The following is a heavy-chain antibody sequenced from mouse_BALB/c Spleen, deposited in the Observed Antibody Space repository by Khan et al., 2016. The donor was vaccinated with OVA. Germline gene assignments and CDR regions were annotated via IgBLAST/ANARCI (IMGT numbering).Heavy chain of an antibody. V-gene: IGHV1-18*01. Sequence: VRLQQSGPELVKPGASVKISCKTSGYTFTEYTMHWVKQSHGKSLEWIGGINPNNGDTNYSQKFKGKATLTVDKSSSTAYMEFRSLTSEDSAVYYCARWYFGSTWFAYWGQGTLVTVSA. CDR1: GYTFTEYT. D-gene: IGHD1-1*01. CDR2: INPNNGDT. J-gene: IGHJ3*01. CDR3: ARWYFGSTWFAY.